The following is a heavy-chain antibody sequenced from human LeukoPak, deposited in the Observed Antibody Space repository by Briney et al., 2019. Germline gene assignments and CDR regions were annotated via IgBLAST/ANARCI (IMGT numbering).Heavy chain of an antibody. D-gene: IGHD3-10*01. CDR2: IYSGGTT. CDR1: GFTVSSNY. CDR3: ARLSPYSGSGSYKNWFDP. V-gene: IGHV3-53*01. J-gene: IGHJ5*02. Sequence: GGSLRLSCTASGFTVSSNYMSWVRQAPGKGLEWVSIIYSGGTTYYADSVKGRFTISRDSSKNTLYLQMISLGADDTAVYYCARLSPYSGSGSYKNWFDPWGQGTLVTVSS.